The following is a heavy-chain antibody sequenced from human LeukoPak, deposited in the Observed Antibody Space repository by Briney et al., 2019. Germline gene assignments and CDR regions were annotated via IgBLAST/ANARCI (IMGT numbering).Heavy chain of an antibody. CDR3: AHSSGWSKRGYYFDY. CDR1: GFTFSSYA. V-gene: IGHV3-23*01. CDR2: ISGSGGST. J-gene: IGHJ4*02. Sequence: GGSLRLSCAASGFTFSSYAMSWVRQAPGKGLEWVSAISGSGGSTYYADSVKGRFTISRDNSKNTLYLQMNSLRAEDTAVYYCAHSSGWSKRGYYFDYWGQGTLVTVSS. D-gene: IGHD6-19*01.